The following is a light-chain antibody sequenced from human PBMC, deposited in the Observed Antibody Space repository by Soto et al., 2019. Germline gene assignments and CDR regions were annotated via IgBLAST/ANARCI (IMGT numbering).Light chain of an antibody. CDR2: GAS. V-gene: IGKV3-20*01. CDR3: QQYGSSGYT. Sequence: EIVLTQSPGTLSLSPGERATLSCRASQSVSSSYLTWYQQKPGQAPRLLIYGASSRATGIPDRFSGSGYGPDFTLTISRLEPEDFAVYYCQQYGSSGYTFGQGTQLEI. J-gene: IGKJ2*01. CDR1: QSVSSSY.